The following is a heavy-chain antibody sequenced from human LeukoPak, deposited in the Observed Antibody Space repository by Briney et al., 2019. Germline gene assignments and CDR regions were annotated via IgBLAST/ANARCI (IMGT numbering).Heavy chain of an antibody. Sequence: GGSLRLSCAASGFTFSSYSMNWVRQAPGKGLEWVSSISSSSSYIYYADSVKGRFTISRDNAKNSLYLQMNSLRAEDTAVYYCARGGRSSSWPDYWGQGTLVTVSS. D-gene: IGHD6-13*01. V-gene: IGHV3-21*01. CDR3: ARGGRSSSWPDY. CDR2: ISSSSSYI. CDR1: GFTFSSYS. J-gene: IGHJ4*02.